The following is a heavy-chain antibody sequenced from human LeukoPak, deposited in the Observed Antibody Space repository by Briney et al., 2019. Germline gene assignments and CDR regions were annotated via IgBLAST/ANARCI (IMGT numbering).Heavy chain of an antibody. CDR3: ATYRGDLKALDS. CDR1: GFTFSSHW. D-gene: IGHD4-17*01. V-gene: IGHV3-33*08. J-gene: IGHJ4*02. CDR2: IWYDGSNK. Sequence: GGSLRLSCAASGFTFSSHWMIWVRQAPGKGLEWVAVIWYDGSNKFYADSVKGRFTISRDNAKNTLYLQMDSLRAEDTAVYYCATYRGDLKALDSWGQGTLVTVSS.